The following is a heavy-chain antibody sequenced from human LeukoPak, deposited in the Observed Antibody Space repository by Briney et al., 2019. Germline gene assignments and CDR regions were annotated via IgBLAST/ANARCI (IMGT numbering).Heavy chain of an antibody. D-gene: IGHD5-18*01. V-gene: IGHV4-39*07. CDR3: ATKRRGDSYDPDY. Sequence: PSETLSLTCTVSGGSISSSSYYWGWIRQPPGKGLEWIGSIYYSGSTYYNPSLKSRVTISVDTSKNQFSLKLSSVTAADTAVYYCATKRRGDSYDPDYWGQGTLVTVSS. J-gene: IGHJ4*02. CDR2: IYYSGST. CDR1: GGSISSSSYY.